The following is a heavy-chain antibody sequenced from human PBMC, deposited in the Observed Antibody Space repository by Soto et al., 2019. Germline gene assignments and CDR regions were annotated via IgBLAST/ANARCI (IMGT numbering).Heavy chain of an antibody. CDR2: INHSGST. D-gene: IGHD4-17*01. V-gene: IGHV4-34*01. CDR3: ARDSMTTVISYYYYYMDV. J-gene: IGHJ6*03. Sequence: ASETLSLTCAVYGGSFSGYYWSWIRQPPGKGLEWIGEINHSGSTNYNPSLKSRVTISVDTSKNQFSLKLSSVTAADTAVYYCARDSMTTVISYYYYYMDVWGKGTTVTVSS. CDR1: GGSFSGYY.